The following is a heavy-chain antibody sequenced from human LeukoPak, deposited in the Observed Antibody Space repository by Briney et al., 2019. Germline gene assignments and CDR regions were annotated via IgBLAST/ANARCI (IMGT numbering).Heavy chain of an antibody. Sequence: GGSLRLSCAGSGFIFAGYTMNWVRQAPGKGLQWLAYISPSGGNTLYADSVKGRFTISRDNVKNVVYLQMNSLTPEDTALYYCASRRSGWPNDAFDIWGQGTMVTVSS. D-gene: IGHD6-19*01. CDR1: GFIFAGYT. CDR2: ISPSGGNT. J-gene: IGHJ3*02. CDR3: ASRRSGWPNDAFDI. V-gene: IGHV3-48*01.